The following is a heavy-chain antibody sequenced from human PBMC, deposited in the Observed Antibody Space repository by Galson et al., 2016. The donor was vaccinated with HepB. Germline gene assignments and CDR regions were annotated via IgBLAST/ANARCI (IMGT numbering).Heavy chain of an antibody. CDR2: VLASGST. CDR1: GGSLNSNRYL. V-gene: IGHV4-4*07. CDR3: ASREFGRPFDV. Sequence: SETLSLTCTLSGGSLNSNRYLWTFIRQPAGKRLEWVGRVLASGSTLATPSPRSRVTMSIDTSSNRFYLRLISVTAADAAVYYCASREFGRPFDVWGQGSVVSVSS. D-gene: IGHD3-16*01. J-gene: IGHJ3*01.